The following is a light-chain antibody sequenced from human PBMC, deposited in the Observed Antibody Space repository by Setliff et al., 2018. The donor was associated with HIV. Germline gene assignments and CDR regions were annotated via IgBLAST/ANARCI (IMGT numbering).Light chain of an antibody. Sequence: QSALTQPRSVSGSPGQSVTISCTGTRSDVGAYNYVSWYQQHPGKAPKLMIYEVSNRPSGVSNRFSGSKSGNTASLTISGLQAEDEADYLCSSYRGGSTLFVLGPGTKVTVL. J-gene: IGLJ1*01. CDR3: SSYRGGSTLFV. V-gene: IGLV2-14*01. CDR1: RSDVGAYNY. CDR2: EVS.